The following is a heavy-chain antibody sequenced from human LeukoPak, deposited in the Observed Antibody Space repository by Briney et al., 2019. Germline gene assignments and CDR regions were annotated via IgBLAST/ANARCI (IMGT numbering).Heavy chain of an antibody. Sequence: SSETLSPTCTVSGGYISGYYWSWIRQPPGNGLECIGYIFYGGSTNYNPSLKSRVTISVDTSKNQFSLRLSSVTAADTAVYYCARRYFDWSTFDYWGQGTLVTVSS. J-gene: IGHJ4*02. CDR1: GGYISGYY. D-gene: IGHD3-9*01. CDR3: ARRYFDWSTFDY. V-gene: IGHV4-59*08. CDR2: IFYGGST.